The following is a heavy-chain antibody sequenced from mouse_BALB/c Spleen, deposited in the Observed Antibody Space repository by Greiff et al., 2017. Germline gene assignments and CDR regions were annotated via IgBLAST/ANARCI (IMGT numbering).Heavy chain of an antibody. J-gene: IGHJ3*01. Sequence: VQVVESGPELVKPGALVKISCKASGYTFTSYDINWVKQRPGQGLEWIGWIYPGDGSTKYNEKFKGKATLTADKSSSTAYMQLSSLTSENSAVYFCARSEGNYPAWFAYWGQGTLVTVSA. D-gene: IGHD2-1*01. CDR1: GYTFTSYD. CDR3: ARSEGNYPAWFAY. V-gene: IGHV1S56*01. CDR2: IYPGDGST.